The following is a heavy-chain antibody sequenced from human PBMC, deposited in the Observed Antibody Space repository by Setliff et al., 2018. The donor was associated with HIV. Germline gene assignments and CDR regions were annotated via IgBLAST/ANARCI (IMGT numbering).Heavy chain of an antibody. Sequence: ASVKVSCKASGGTFSSYPISWVRQAPGQGLERMGGIIPIFGTTHYAQKFQGRVTVTADESTSTAYMQLSSLRSDDTAVYYCARGRNYDSSGYGDYYYYMDVWGKGTTVTVSS. V-gene: IGHV1-69*13. CDR3: ARGRNYDSSGYGDYYYYMDV. J-gene: IGHJ6*03. D-gene: IGHD3-22*01. CDR1: GGTFSSYP. CDR2: IIPIFGTT.